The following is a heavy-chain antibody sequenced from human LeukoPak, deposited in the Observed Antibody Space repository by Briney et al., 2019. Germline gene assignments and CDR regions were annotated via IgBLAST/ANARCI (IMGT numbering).Heavy chain of an antibody. V-gene: IGHV3-23*01. D-gene: IGHD3-22*01. CDR1: GNTFTDLS. J-gene: IGHJ4*02. CDR3: AKATHYYDSSGYYQALDY. CDR2: ISGSAGNT. Sequence: SCKVSGNTFTDLSMNWVRQAPGKGLEWVSSISGSAGNTYSANSVKGRFTVSRDNSKNTLYLQMNSLRAEDTAVYYCAKATHYYDSSGYYQALDYWGQGTLVTVSS.